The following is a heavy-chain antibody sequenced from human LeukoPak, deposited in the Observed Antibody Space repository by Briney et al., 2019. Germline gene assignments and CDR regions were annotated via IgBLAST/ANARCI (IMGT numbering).Heavy chain of an antibody. J-gene: IGHJ4*02. D-gene: IGHD3-3*01. CDR3: AKRGRRFLEWLSYYFDY. CDR2: ISGSGGST. V-gene: IGHV3-23*01. Sequence: GGSLRLSCAASGFTFSSYSMNWVRQAPRKGLEWVSAISGSGGSTYYADSVKGRFTISRDNSKNTLYLQMNSLRAEDTAVYYCAKRGRRFLEWLSYYFDYWGQGTLVTVSS. CDR1: GFTFSSYS.